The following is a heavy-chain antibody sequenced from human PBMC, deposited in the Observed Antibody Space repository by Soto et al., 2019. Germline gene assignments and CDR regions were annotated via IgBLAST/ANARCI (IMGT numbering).Heavy chain of an antibody. J-gene: IGHJ4*02. Sequence: LSLTCSVSGGSLRSGSYYWAWIRQPPGKGLEWIGYIYHGGTTNYNASLRSRVTMSLDTSKNQFFLKLNSMTASDTAVYYCARDSSGRHDYWGQGTLVTVSS. V-gene: IGHV4-61*01. CDR3: ARDSSGRHDY. CDR2: IYHGGTT. D-gene: IGHD6-25*01. CDR1: GGSLRSGSYY.